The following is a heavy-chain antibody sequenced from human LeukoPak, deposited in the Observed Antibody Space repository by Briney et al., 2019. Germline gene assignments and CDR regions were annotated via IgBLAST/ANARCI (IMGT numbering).Heavy chain of an antibody. Sequence: SETLSLTCTVSGGSISSSSDYWGWTRQPPGKGLEWIGSIYYTGSTYYNPSLRSRVAISVDTSKNQFSLKLSSVTAADTAVYYCAIIVRGFLGQGTMVTVSS. V-gene: IGHV4-39*01. J-gene: IGHJ3*01. D-gene: IGHD1-26*01. CDR2: IYYTGST. CDR1: GGSISSSSDY. CDR3: AIIVRGF.